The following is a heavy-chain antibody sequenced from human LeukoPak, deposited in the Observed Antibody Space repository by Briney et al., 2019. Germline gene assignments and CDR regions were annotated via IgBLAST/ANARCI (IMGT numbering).Heavy chain of an antibody. Sequence: ASVKVSCKASGYTFTSYYMHWVRQGPGQGLEWMGIINPSGGSTSYAQKFQGRVTMTRDTSTSTVYMELSSLRSEDTAVYYCASQPRYCSSTSCYWFDPWGQGTLVTVSS. CDR1: GYTFTSYY. V-gene: IGHV1-46*01. CDR3: ASQPRYCSSTSCYWFDP. J-gene: IGHJ5*02. D-gene: IGHD2-2*01. CDR2: INPSGGST.